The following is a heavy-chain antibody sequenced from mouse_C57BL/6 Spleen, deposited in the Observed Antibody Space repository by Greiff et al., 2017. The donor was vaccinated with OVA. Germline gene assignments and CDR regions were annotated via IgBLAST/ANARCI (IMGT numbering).Heavy chain of an antibody. CDR2: IYPRSGNT. V-gene: IGHV1-81*01. CDR1: GYTFTSYG. Sequence: QVHVKQSGAELARPGASVKLSCKAAGYTFTSYGISWVKQRTGQGLEWIGEIYPRSGNTYYNEKFKGKATLTADKSSSTAYMELRSLTSEDSAVYFCAREGGLITTVVATHFDYWGQGTTLTVSS. D-gene: IGHD1-1*01. CDR3: AREGGLITTVVATHFDY. J-gene: IGHJ2*01.